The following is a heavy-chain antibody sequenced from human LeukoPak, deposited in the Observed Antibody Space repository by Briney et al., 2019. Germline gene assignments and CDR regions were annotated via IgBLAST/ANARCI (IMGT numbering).Heavy chain of an antibody. V-gene: IGHV1-18*01. CDR2: ISAYNGNT. CDR3: VRGSRVRDAFDI. Sequence: ASVKVSCKASGYSFSTYGISWVRQAPGQGLEWMGWISAYNGNTNYAQKLQDRVTMTTDTSTSTAYMELRSLRSDDTAVYYCVRGSRVRDAFDIWGQGTMVTVSS. CDR1: GYSFSTYG. J-gene: IGHJ3*02.